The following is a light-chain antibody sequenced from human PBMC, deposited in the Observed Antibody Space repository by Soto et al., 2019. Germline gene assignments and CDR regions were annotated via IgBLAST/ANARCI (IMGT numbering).Light chain of an antibody. CDR3: QQYNNWPPAT. Sequence: EIVLAQSPATLSLSPGERATLSCRASQSVSVYLAWYQQKPGQAPRLLIYGASTRATGIPARFSGSGSGTEFTLTISSLQSEDFAVYYCQQYNNWPPATFGQGTKVDIK. V-gene: IGKV3-15*01. CDR2: GAS. CDR1: QSVSVY. J-gene: IGKJ1*01.